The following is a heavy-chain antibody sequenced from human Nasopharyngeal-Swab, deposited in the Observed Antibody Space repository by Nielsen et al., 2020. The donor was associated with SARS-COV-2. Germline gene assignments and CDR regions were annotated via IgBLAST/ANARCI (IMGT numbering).Heavy chain of an antibody. J-gene: IGHJ6*02. V-gene: IGHV3-30*03. D-gene: IGHD3-10*01. CDR1: GFTFSSYG. Sequence: LSLTCAASGFTFSSYGMHWVRQAPGKGLEWVAVISYDGSNKYYADSVKGRFTISRDNSKNTLYLQMNSLRAEDTAVYYCARSAMVRGPGMDVWGQGTTVTVSS. CDR3: ARSAMVRGPGMDV. CDR2: ISYDGSNK.